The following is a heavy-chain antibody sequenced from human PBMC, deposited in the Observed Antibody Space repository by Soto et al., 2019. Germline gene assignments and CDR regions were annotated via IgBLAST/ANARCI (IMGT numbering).Heavy chain of an antibody. J-gene: IGHJ4*02. V-gene: IGHV4-39*01. Sequence: SETLSLTCTVSGDSITSNSYFWAWIRQPPGKGLEWIGSSYYSVTTYYNPSLKSRVTISVDRSKNQFSLKLSSVTAADTAVYYCARHFSVDYFDYWGQGALVTVS. CDR3: ARHFSVDYFDY. CDR2: SYYSVTT. CDR1: GDSITSNSYF.